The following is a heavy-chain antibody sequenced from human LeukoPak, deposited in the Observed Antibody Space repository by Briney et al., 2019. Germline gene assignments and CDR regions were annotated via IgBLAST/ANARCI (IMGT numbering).Heavy chain of an antibody. V-gene: IGHV3-23*01. CDR3: AKDDAYLQYDD. CDR2: VGPSGART. D-gene: IGHD5-24*01. CDR1: GFTVSSNS. Sequence: SGGSLRLSCTVSGFTVSSNSMSWVRQAPGKGLEWVSGVGPSGARTYYADSVKGRFTVSRDNSKNMVFLQMNSLRAEDTAIYYCAKDDAYLQYDDWGQGTLVTVSS. J-gene: IGHJ4*02.